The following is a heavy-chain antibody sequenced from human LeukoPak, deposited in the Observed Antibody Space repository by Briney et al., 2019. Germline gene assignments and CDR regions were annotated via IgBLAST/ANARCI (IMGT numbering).Heavy chain of an antibody. Sequence: GGTLRLSCAASGFIFSHYGMNWVRQAPGKGLEWVSGITSRSTTYYADSVKGRFTISRDNSKNMVWLQINSPTAADTATYYCAKDGNWARFEDWGQGTLVTVSS. CDR1: GFIFSHYG. J-gene: IGHJ4*02. D-gene: IGHD7-27*01. V-gene: IGHV3-23*01. CDR2: ITSRSTT. CDR3: AKDGNWARFED.